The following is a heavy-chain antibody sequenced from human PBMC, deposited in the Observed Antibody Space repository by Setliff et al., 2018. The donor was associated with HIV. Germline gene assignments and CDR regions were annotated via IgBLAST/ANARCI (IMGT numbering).Heavy chain of an antibody. CDR3: ARCYYNFWSGYPLDYMDV. V-gene: IGHV4-59*08. CDR2: IYYSGNT. CDR1: GASIRGHY. Sequence: SETLSLTCSVSGASIRGHYWSWIRQSPGKGLEWIGNIYYSGNTNYNPSFKSRVTISVDTSKNQFSLKLGSVTAADTAVYYCARCYYNFWSGYPLDYMDVWGKGTTVTVSS. D-gene: IGHD3-3*01. J-gene: IGHJ6*03.